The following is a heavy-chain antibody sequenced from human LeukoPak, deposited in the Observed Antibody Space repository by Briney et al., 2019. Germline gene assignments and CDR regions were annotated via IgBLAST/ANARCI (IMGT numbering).Heavy chain of an antibody. V-gene: IGHV1-46*01. CDR1: GYTFTSYY. Sequence: ASVKVSCKASGYTFTSYYMHWVRQAPGQGLEWMGIINPSGGSTSYAQKFQGRVTMTRDTSTSTVYMELSSLRSEDTAVYYCARDLPDIVVVPAARVSYMDVWGKGTTVTVSS. CDR3: ARDLPDIVVVPAARVSYMDV. J-gene: IGHJ6*03. CDR2: INPSGGST. D-gene: IGHD2-2*01.